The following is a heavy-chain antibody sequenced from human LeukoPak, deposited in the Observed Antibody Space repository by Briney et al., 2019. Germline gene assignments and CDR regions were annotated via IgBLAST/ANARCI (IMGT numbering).Heavy chain of an antibody. V-gene: IGHV3-23*01. CDR1: GFTFNSYA. CDR2: VDGSGTTT. Sequence: GGSLRLSCAASGFTFNSYAMGWVRQAPGKGLEWVSGVDGSGTTTYSADFLKGRFTISRDNSKNTLYLQMNSLRAEDTAVYYCAKDRVSPGFNLFDPWGQGTLVTVSS. CDR3: AKDRVSPGFNLFDP. D-gene: IGHD2/OR15-2a*01. J-gene: IGHJ5*02.